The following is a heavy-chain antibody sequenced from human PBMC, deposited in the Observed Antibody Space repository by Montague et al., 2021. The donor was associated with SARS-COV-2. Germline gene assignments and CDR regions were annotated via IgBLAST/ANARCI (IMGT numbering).Heavy chain of an antibody. V-gene: IGHV3-48*03. CDR1: GFTFSSYE. Sequence: SLRLSCAASGFTFSSYEMNWVRQAPGKGLEWASYISSSGSSIYYADSVKVRFTISRDNAKNSLYLQMNSLRAEDTAVYYCAREGYYDSSGYPLSYWGQGTLVTVSS. CDR3: AREGYYDSSGYPLSY. CDR2: ISSSGSSI. J-gene: IGHJ4*02. D-gene: IGHD3-22*01.